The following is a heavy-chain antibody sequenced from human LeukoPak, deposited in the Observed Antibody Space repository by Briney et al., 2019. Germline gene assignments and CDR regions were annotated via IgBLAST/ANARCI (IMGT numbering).Heavy chain of an antibody. V-gene: IGHV5-51*01. CDR1: GYTFTNYW. CDR2: INPGDSDT. Sequence: GESLKISCKGSGYTFTNYWIGWVRQVPGKGLEWMGMINPGDSDTRYSPSFQGQATISGDKSINTAYLQWSSLKASDTAMYYCTRLANTAFDFWGQGTLVTVSS. CDR3: TRLANTAFDF. J-gene: IGHJ4*02. D-gene: IGHD4/OR15-4a*01.